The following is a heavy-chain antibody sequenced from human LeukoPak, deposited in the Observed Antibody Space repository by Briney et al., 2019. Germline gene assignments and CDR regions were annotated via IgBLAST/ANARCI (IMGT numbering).Heavy chain of an antibody. CDR3: ARQQWPNYFDY. J-gene: IGHJ4*02. D-gene: IGHD6-19*01. V-gene: IGHV4-59*08. Sequence: PSETLSLTCTVSGGSISSYYWSWIRQPPGKGLEWIGYTYYSGSTNYNPSLKSRVIISVDTSKNLFSLKLSSVTAADTAVYYCARQQWPNYFDYWGQGTLVTVSS. CDR2: TYYSGST. CDR1: GGSISSYY.